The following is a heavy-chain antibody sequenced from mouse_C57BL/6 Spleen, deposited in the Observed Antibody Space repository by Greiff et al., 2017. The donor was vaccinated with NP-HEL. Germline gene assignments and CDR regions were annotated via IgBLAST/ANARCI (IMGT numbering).Heavy chain of an antibody. Sequence: VQLQQSGAELVKPGASVKLSCTASGFNIKDYYMHWVKQRTEQGLEWIGRIDPEDGETNYAPKFQGKATITADTSSNTASLQLSSLTSEDTAVYYCASGGDGTHGGFAYWGQGTLVTVSA. D-gene: IGHD2-1*01. CDR3: ASGGDGTHGGFAY. V-gene: IGHV14-2*01. J-gene: IGHJ3*01. CDR1: GFNIKDYY. CDR2: IDPEDGET.